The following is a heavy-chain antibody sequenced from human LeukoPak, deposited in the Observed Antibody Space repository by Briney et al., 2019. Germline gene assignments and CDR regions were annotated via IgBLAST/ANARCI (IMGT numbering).Heavy chain of an antibody. J-gene: IGHJ4*02. CDR2: IYTSGST. CDR1: GGSISSGSYY. Sequence: SETLSLTCTVSGGSISSGSYYWSWIRQPARKGLEWIGRIYTSGSTNYNPSLKSRATISVDTSKNQFSLKLSSVTAADTAVYYCARRSRDGYSSFDYWGQGTLVTVSS. CDR3: ARRSRDGYSSFDY. V-gene: IGHV4-61*02. D-gene: IGHD5-24*01.